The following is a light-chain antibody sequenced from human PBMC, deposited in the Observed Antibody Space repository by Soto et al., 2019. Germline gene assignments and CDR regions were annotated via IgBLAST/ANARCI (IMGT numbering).Light chain of an antibody. CDR2: AAS. V-gene: IGKV1-39*01. CDR3: QQTYISPST. CDR1: QSVSDY. J-gene: IGKJ2*01. Sequence: DVQMTQSPSSVSASVGDRVTLTCRASQSVSDYLNWYLQKPGKAPELLIYAASTLQSGVPSRFSGSGSGTEFSLTISSLRPEDFATYYCQQTYISPSTFGQGTKLEIK.